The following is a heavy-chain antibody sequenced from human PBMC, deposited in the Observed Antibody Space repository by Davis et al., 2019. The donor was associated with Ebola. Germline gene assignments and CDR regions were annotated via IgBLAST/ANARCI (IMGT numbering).Heavy chain of an antibody. Sequence: MPSETLSLTCTVSGGSISSYYWSWIRQPPGKGLEWIGYIYYSGSTNYNPSLKSRVTISVDTSKNQFSLKPSSVTAADTAVYYCARGAPYDSSGYYFGWFDPWGQGTPVTVSS. CDR2: IYYSGST. CDR3: ARGAPYDSSGYYFGWFDP. D-gene: IGHD3-22*01. J-gene: IGHJ5*02. CDR1: GGSISSYY. V-gene: IGHV4-59*01.